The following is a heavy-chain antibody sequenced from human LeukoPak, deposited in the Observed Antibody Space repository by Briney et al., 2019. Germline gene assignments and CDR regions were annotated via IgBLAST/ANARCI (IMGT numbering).Heavy chain of an antibody. D-gene: IGHD6-13*01. CDR3: ARDVAAAGPGFDY. V-gene: IGHV3-30-3*01. J-gene: IGHJ4*02. CDR1: GFTFSSYA. CDR2: ISYDGSNK. Sequence: PGGSLRLSCAASGFTFSSYAMHWVRQAPGKGLEWVAVISYDGSNKYYADSVKGRFTISRDNSKNTLYPQMNSLRAEDTAVYYCARDVAAAGPGFDYWGQGTLVTVSS.